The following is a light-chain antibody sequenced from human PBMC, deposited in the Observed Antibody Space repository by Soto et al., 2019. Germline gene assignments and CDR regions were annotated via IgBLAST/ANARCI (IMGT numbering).Light chain of an antibody. J-gene: IGKJ1*01. CDR2: SAS. CDR3: QQYAGSPRT. V-gene: IGKV3-20*01. CDR1: QNLGTLY. Sequence: EIVLTQSPCTLSFSPGDRVTLSCRASQNLGTLYLAWFQQKSGQAPRLLIYSASRRATGIPDRFTGSGSGADFTLTINRVEPEDFAVYFCQQYAGSPRTFGQGTKVDIK.